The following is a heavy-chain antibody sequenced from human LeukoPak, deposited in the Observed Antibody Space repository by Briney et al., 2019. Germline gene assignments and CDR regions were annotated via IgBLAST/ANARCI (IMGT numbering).Heavy chain of an antibody. J-gene: IGHJ5*02. V-gene: IGHV4-34*01. CDR3: VRGQVPAARGYNWFDP. CDR2: INARGDT. D-gene: IGHD2-2*01. CDR1: GWSFNDYY. Sequence: PSETLSLTCAVYGWSFNDYYWNWIRQPPGKGLEWIGEINARGDTNYNPSLKSRVTISVDTSKKQFSLRLTSMIAADTALYYYVRGQVPAARGYNWFDPWGQGTLVTVSS.